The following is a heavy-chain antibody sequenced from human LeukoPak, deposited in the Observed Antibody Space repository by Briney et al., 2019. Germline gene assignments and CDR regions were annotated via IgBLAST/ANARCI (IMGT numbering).Heavy chain of an antibody. CDR1: GGFLRSYY. D-gene: IGHD7-27*01. CDR3: AREGSLGYYYYYYGMDV. V-gene: IGHV4-4*07. J-gene: IGHJ6*02. CDR2: IYYSGST. Sequence: SDTLSLICTVSGGFLRSYYWSWIRQPAGKGLEWIGRIYYSGSTNYIPSLKSRVTMSVDTSKNQFSLKLSSVTAADTAVYYCAREGSLGYYYYYYGMDVWGQGTTVTVSS.